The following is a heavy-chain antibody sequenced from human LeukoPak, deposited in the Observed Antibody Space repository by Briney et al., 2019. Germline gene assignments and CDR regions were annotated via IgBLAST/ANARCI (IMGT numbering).Heavy chain of an antibody. CDR3: ARAGAAMVSYYYYGMDV. V-gene: IGHV4-4*02. CDR2: IYHSGST. J-gene: IGHJ6*02. CDR1: GGSISSSNW. Sequence: SETLSLTCAVSGGSISSSNWWSWVRQPPGKGLEWIGEIYHSGSTNYNPSLKSRVTIPVDKSKNQFSLKLSSVTAADTAVYYCARAGAAMVSYYYYGMDVWGQGTTVTVSS. D-gene: IGHD5-18*01.